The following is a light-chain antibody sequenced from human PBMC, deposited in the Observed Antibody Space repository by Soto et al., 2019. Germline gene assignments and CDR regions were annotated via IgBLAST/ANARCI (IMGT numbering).Light chain of an antibody. CDR2: SNN. J-gene: IGLJ1*01. CDR3: AAWDDNLSGNV. CDR1: SSNIGTNT. Sequence: QSVLTQPPSASGTPGQRVTISCSGSSSNIGTNTVNWYQQLPGTAPKLLIYSNNQRPSGVPDRFSGSKSGTSASLAISGLQSEDEADYYCAAWDDNLSGNVFGSGTKLTVL. V-gene: IGLV1-44*01.